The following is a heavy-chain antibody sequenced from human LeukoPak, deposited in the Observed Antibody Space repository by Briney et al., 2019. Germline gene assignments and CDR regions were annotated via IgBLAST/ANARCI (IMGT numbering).Heavy chain of an antibody. CDR1: GFTFSSYA. CDR2: ISYDGSNK. D-gene: IGHD2-2*01. CDR3: ARGGSSGSVVVPAAARY. V-gene: IGHV3-30-3*01. J-gene: IGHJ4*02. Sequence: PGGSLRLSCAASGFTFSSYAMHWVRQAPGKGLEWVAVISYDGSNKYYADSVKGRFTISRDNSKNTLYLQMNSLRAEDTAVYYCARGGSSGSVVVPAAARYWGQGTLVTVSS.